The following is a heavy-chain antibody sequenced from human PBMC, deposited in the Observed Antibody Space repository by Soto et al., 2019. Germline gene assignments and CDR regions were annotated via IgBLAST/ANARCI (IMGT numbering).Heavy chain of an antibody. J-gene: IGHJ6*02. CDR1: GGTFSSYA. D-gene: IGHD3-10*01. V-gene: IGHV1-69*06. Sequence: GPSVQVPCKASGGTFSSYAISWVRQAPGQGLEWRGGIIPIFGTANYAQKFQGRVKITADKSTSTAYMELSSLRSEDTAVYHCARPYGSGSYYNGNYYYGMDVWGQGTTVTVSS. CDR3: ARPYGSGSYYNGNYYYGMDV. CDR2: IIPIFGTA.